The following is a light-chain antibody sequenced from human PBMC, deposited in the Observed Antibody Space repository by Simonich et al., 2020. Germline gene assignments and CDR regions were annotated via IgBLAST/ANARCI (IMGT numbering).Light chain of an antibody. Sequence: DVVMTQSPLSLPVTLGQPASISCRSRQSLVHSDGNTYLNRFQQRPGQSPRRLIYKVSNRDSGVPDRFSGSGSGTDFTLKISRVEAEDVGVYYCIQALQTPWTFGQGTKVEIK. CDR3: IQALQTPWT. V-gene: IGKV2-30*02. CDR2: KVS. J-gene: IGKJ1*01. CDR1: QSLVHSDGNTY.